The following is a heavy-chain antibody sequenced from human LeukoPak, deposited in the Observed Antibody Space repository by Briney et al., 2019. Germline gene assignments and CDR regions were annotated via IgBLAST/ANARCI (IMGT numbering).Heavy chain of an antibody. D-gene: IGHD2-15*01. CDR3: VRDRGYCSGGTCYALWDY. J-gene: IGHJ4*02. CDR2: IKEDGGEK. CDR1: EFTFSSYW. V-gene: IGHV3-7*01. Sequence: GGSLRLSCAASEFTFSSYWMSWVRQAPGKGLEWVAHIKEDGGEKHYVDPVKGRFTISRDNAKNSLYLQMNSLRAEDTAMYYCVRDRGYCSGGTCYALWDYWGQGTLVTVSS.